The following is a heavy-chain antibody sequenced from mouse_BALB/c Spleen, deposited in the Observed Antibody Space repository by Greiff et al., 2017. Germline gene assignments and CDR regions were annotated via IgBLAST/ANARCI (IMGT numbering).Heavy chain of an antibody. J-gene: IGHJ3*01. CDR3: AVMITTEKTPY. CDR2: INPSTGYT. Sequence: QVQLKESGAELAKPGASVKMSCKASGYTFTSYWMHWVKQRPGQGLEWIGYINPSTGYTEYNQKFKDKATLTADKSSSTAYMQLSSLTSEDSAVYYCAVMITTEKTPYWGQGTLVTVSA. CDR1: GYTFTSYW. D-gene: IGHD2-4*01. V-gene: IGHV1-7*01.